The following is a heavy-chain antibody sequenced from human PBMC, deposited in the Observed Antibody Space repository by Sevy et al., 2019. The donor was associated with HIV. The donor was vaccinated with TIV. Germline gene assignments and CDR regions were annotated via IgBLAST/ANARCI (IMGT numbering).Heavy chain of an antibody. CDR2: IYSDGTT. J-gene: IGHJ4*02. CDR3: ARRLGSAWYFDF. Sequence: GGSLRLSCVASGFSVSRNHINWVRQAPGKGQEWISVIYSDGTTQYADSVKGRFTISRDTSNNTVYLQVSSLRADDTAVYYCARRLGSAWYFDFWGQGTLVTVSS. V-gene: IGHV3-53*01. D-gene: IGHD6-19*01. CDR1: GFSVSRNH.